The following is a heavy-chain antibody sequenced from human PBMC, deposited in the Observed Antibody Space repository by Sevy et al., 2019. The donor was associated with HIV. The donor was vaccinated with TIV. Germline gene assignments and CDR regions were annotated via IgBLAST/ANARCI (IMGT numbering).Heavy chain of an antibody. V-gene: IGHV3-30*02. J-gene: IGHJ6*02. CDR2: IRFDGSIK. Sequence: GGSLRLSCAASGFTFSTYGMHWVRQAPGKGLEWVAFIRFDGSIKYYRDSVKGRLTISGDNSKNTLYLQMNSLRVEDTAVYFCAKVLHIVEIPAAIDYYYGMDVWGQGTTVTVSS. D-gene: IGHD2-2*01. CDR3: AKVLHIVEIPAAIDYYYGMDV. CDR1: GFTFSTYG.